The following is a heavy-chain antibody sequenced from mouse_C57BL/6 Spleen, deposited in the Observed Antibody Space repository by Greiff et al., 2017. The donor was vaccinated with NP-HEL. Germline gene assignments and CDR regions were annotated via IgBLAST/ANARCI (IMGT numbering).Heavy chain of an antibody. CDR1: GYAFTNYL. J-gene: IGHJ3*01. Sequence: VQLQQSGAELVRPGTSVKVSCKASGYAFTNYLIEWVKQRPGQGLEWIGVINPGSGGTNYNEKFKGKATLTADKSSSTAYMQLSSLTSEDSAVYFCARYSNYAWFAYWGQGTLVTVSA. D-gene: IGHD2-5*01. V-gene: IGHV1-54*01. CDR3: ARYSNYAWFAY. CDR2: INPGSGGT.